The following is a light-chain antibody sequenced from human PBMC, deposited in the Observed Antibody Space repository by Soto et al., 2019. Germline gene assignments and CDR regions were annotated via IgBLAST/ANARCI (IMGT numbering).Light chain of an antibody. CDR2: YDS. J-gene: IGLJ1*01. V-gene: IGLV3-21*01. CDR3: QVWDTSNDHHV. CDR1: NIGSKS. Sequence: SYELTQSPSVSVAPGQTATITCGGNNIGSKSVNWYQQKAGQAPVLVMSYDSDRPSGIPERFSGSNSGNTATLTLSRVESGDEADYCCQVWDTSNDHHVFGSGTKLTVL.